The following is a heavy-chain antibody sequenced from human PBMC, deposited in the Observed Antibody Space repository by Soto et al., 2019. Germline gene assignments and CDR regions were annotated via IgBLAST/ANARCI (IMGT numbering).Heavy chain of an antibody. CDR3: AGDPDSHYNDSHASSYP. D-gene: IGHD4-4*01. J-gene: IGHJ5*02. Sequence: SVQVSCKASGGTFSTYTITWVRQAPGQGLEWMGRIIPIIGIINYAQKFQGRVTISADKFTGTAYMELTGLRSDDTAVYYCAGDPDSHYNDSHASSYPWGQGTLVTVSS. V-gene: IGHV1-69*04. CDR2: IIPIIGII. CDR1: GGTFSTYT.